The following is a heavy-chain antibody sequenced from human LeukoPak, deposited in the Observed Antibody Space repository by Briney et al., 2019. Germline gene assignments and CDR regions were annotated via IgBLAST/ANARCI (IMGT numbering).Heavy chain of an antibody. J-gene: IGHJ1*01. V-gene: IGHV4-59*12. Sequence: SETLSLTCTVSGGSISSYYWSWIRQPPGKGLEWIGYIYYSGSTNYNPSLKSRVTISVDTSKNQFSLKLSSVTAADTAVYYCARGLGYYYDSSGYQRKYFQHWGQGTLVTVSS. D-gene: IGHD3-22*01. CDR2: IYYSGST. CDR3: ARGLGYYYDSSGYQRKYFQH. CDR1: GGSISSYY.